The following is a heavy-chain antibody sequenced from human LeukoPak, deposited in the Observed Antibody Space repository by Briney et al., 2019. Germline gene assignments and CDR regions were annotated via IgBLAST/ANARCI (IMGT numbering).Heavy chain of an antibody. CDR1: GGSISTYY. CDR2: IYYSGIT. CDR3: ARWEASRVAFDI. D-gene: IGHD1-26*01. V-gene: IGHV4-59*01. J-gene: IGHJ3*02. Sequence: VKPSQTLSLTCTVSGGSISTYYWGWIRHPPGRGLEWIGYIYYSGITDYSPSLKSRVTISIDTSKKQFSLKLSSVTAADTAVYYCARWEASRVAFDIWGQGTLVTVSS.